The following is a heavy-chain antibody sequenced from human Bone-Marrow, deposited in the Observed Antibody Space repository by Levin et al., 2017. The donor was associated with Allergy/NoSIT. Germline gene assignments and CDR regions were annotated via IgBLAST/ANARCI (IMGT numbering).Heavy chain of an antibody. CDR1: GYTFTSYA. CDR2: INAGNGNT. Sequence: GESLKISCKASGYTFTSYAMHWVRQAPGQRLEWMGWINAGNGNTKYSQKFQGRVTITRDTSASTAYMELSSLRSEDTAVYYCARESPIYCSGGSCYFYYYYYYMDVWGKGTTVTVSS. D-gene: IGHD2-15*01. J-gene: IGHJ6*03. CDR3: ARESPIYCSGGSCYFYYYYYYMDV. V-gene: IGHV1-3*01.